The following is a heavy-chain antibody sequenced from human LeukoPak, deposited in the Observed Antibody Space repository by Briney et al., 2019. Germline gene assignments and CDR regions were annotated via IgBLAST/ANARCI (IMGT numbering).Heavy chain of an antibody. CDR2: ISYDGSKE. V-gene: IGHV3-30*03. D-gene: IGHD3-22*01. Sequence: GGSLRLSCAASGLTFSTFGMHWVRQAPGKGLEWVAVISYDGSKEYYAGSMKGRFTISRDNSKNTLYLQMNGLRAEDTAVYYCASFPGDSSGYYRDYWGQGTLVTVSS. J-gene: IGHJ4*02. CDR3: ASFPGDSSGYYRDY. CDR1: GLTFSTFG.